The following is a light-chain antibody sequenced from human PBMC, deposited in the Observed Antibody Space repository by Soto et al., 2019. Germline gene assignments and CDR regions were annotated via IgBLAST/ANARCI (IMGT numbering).Light chain of an antibody. J-gene: IGKJ1*01. Sequence: DVPMTQSPSSLSASVGDRVTLTCRASQSVSGYLNWYQQKSGEPPKLLIYAASSLQSGVPSRFSGSGSGTDFTLTISSLQPDDFATYYCQQSYLTPWTFGQGTKVEI. CDR1: QSVSGY. CDR2: AAS. CDR3: QQSYLTPWT. V-gene: IGKV1-39*01.